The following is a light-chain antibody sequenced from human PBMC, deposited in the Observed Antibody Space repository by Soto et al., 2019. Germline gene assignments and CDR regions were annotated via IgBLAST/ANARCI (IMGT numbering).Light chain of an antibody. J-gene: IGKJ1*01. CDR2: GVS. CDR3: QQYGSSRT. Sequence: EIVLPQSPGTLSLSPGERATLSCRASQSVSSTYLAWYQQKPGQAPRLFLYGVSSRATGIPDRFSGSGSGTDFTITISRLEPEDFAVYYCQQYGSSRTFGQG. V-gene: IGKV3-20*01. CDR1: QSVSSTY.